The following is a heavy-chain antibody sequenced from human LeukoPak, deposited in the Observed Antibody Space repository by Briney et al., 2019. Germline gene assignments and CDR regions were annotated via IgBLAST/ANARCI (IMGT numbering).Heavy chain of an antibody. CDR3: AQWSRYFDY. V-gene: IGHV3-43*01. D-gene: IGHD1-26*01. J-gene: IGHJ4*02. CDR2: ISWDGGST. Sequence: GGPLRLSCAASGFTFDDYTMHWVRQAPGKGLEWVSLISWDGGSTYYADSVKGRFTISRDNSKNTLYLQMNSLRAEDTALYFCAQWSRYFDYWGQGTLVTVSS. CDR1: GFTFDDYT.